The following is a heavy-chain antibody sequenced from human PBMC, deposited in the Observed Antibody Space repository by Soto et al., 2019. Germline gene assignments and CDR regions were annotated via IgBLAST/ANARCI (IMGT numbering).Heavy chain of an antibody. CDR3: ARLGYCSGGSCYSGDYYYYYGMDV. D-gene: IGHD2-15*01. Sequence: ASVKVSCKASGYTFTSYGIRWVRQAPGQGHEWMRWISAYNGNTNYAQKLKGRVTMTTDTSTSTAYMELRSLRSDDTAVYYCARLGYCSGGSCYSGDYYYYYGMDVWGQGTTVTVSS. V-gene: IGHV1-18*01. J-gene: IGHJ6*02. CDR2: ISAYNGNT. CDR1: GYTFTSYG.